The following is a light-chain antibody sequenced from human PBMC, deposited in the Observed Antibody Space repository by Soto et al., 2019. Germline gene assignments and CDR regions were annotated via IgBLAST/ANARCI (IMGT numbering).Light chain of an antibody. CDR3: CSYTGRITYV. CDR2: EVS. Sequence: QSALTQPASVSGSPGQSITISCTGTSSDVGGYNHVSWYQQHPGKATKLMIYEVSNRPSGVSSRFSASKSGNTASLTISGLEAEDEADYYCCSYTGRITYVFGTGTKVTVL. J-gene: IGLJ1*01. V-gene: IGLV2-14*01. CDR1: SSDVGGYNH.